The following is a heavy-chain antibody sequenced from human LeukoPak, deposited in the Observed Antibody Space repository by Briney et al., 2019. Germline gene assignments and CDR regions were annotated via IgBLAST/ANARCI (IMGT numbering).Heavy chain of an antibody. CDR2: ISGSGGGT. V-gene: IGHV3-23*01. CDR1: GITLSNYG. Sequence: PGGSLRLSCAVSGITLSNYGMSWVRQAPGKGLEWVAGISGSGGGTYYADSVKGRFTISRDNPKNTLYLQMNSLRAEVTAVYFCAKRGVVIRVILVGFHKEAYYFDSWGQGALVTVSS. J-gene: IGHJ4*02. CDR3: AKRGVVIRVILVGFHKEAYYFDS. D-gene: IGHD3-22*01.